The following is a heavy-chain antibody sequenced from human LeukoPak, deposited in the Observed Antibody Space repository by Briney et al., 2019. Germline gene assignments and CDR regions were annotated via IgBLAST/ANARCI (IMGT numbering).Heavy chain of an antibody. CDR3: AKVGIYGPPPGGYYFDY. Sequence: GGSLRLSCAASGFTFSSYSMNWVRQAPGKGLEWVSCISSSSNYIYYADSVKGRFTISRDNSKNTLYLQMNSLRAEDTAVYYCAKVGIYGPPPGGYYFDYWGQGTLVTVSS. CDR1: GFTFSSYS. V-gene: IGHV3-21*04. D-gene: IGHD4-17*01. CDR2: ISSSSNYI. J-gene: IGHJ4*02.